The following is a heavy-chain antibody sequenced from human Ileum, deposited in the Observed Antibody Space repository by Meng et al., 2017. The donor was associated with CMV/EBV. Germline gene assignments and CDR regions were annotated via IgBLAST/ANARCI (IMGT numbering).Heavy chain of an antibody. Sequence: VNSWVRQAPGQGLKGMGGISPLAVTVNNAQKFKGRITITTDECTSTAYMDLSSLTSDDTAMYYCARSRDMGRGVRDSSKQDIQYWGQGTLVTVSS. V-gene: IGHV1-69*05. D-gene: IGHD3-10*01. CDR2: ISPLAVTV. J-gene: IGHJ1*01. CDR1: V. CDR3: ARSRDMGRGVRDSSKQDIQY.